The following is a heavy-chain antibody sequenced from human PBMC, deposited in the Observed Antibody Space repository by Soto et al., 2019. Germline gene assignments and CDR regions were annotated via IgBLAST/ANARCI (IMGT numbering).Heavy chain of an antibody. CDR3: ARDHSNGSYNWFDP. J-gene: IGHJ5*02. CDR1: GRSFSGYY. V-gene: IGHV4-34*09. Sequence: SETLSLTCAVYGRSFSGYYWTWIRQPPGTGLEWIGEINHSGSTYHNPSLKSRVTMSVDTSKNQFSLKLSSMTAADTAVYYCARDHSNGSYNWFDPWGQGTLVTVSS. CDR2: INHSGST. D-gene: IGHD6-19*01.